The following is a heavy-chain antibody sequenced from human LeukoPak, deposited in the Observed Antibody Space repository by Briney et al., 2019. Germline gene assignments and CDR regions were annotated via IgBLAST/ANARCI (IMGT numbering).Heavy chain of an antibody. CDR1: GFTFSSYA. V-gene: IGHV3-23*01. J-gene: IGHJ3*02. D-gene: IGHD2-21*01. CDR2: ISGSGGST. CDR3: AKDGFLLWRGAFDI. Sequence: GGSLRLSCAASGFTFSSYAMSWVRQAPGKGLEWVSAISGSGGSTYYTDSVKGWFTISRDNSKNTLWLQMNSLRAEDTAVYYCAKDGFLLWRGAFDIWGQGTMVTVSS.